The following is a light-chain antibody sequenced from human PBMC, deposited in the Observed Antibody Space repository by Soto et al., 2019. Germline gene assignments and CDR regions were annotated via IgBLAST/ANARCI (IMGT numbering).Light chain of an antibody. Sequence: QSALTQPASGSGSPGQSISISCTGTSSDVGAYNYVSWYQQHPGKAPKLMIYDVSSRPSGVSNRFSGSKSGNTASLTISGLQAEDEADYYCISYTSSNTGVFGGGTKLTVL. CDR3: ISYTSSNTGV. J-gene: IGLJ3*02. V-gene: IGLV2-14*01. CDR2: DVS. CDR1: SSDVGAYNY.